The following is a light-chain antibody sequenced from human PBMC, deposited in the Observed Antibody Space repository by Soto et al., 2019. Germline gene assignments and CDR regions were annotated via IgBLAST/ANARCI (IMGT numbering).Light chain of an antibody. CDR3: QQYGGSAMYT. V-gene: IGKV3-20*01. CDR1: HSVSSSY. Sequence: EIVLTQSPGTLSLSPGERATLSCRASHSVSSSYLAWYQQKPGQAPRLLIYGASSRATGIPDRFSGSGPGTDFTLTISRLEPEDFAVYSCQQYGGSAMYTFGQGTKLEIK. J-gene: IGKJ2*01. CDR2: GAS.